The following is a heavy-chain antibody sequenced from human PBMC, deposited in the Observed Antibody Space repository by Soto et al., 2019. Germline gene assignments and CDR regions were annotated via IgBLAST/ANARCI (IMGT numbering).Heavy chain of an antibody. CDR2: INAGNGNT. Sequence: GASVKVSCTASGYTFTSYAMHWVRQAPGQRLEWMGWINAGNGNTKYSQKFQGRVTITRDTSASTAYMELSSLRSQDTAVYYCARDPLYCSSTSCYGYYYYYGMDVWGQGTTVTVSS. J-gene: IGHJ6*02. CDR3: ARDPLYCSSTSCYGYYYYYGMDV. V-gene: IGHV1-3*01. D-gene: IGHD2-2*01. CDR1: GYTFTSYA.